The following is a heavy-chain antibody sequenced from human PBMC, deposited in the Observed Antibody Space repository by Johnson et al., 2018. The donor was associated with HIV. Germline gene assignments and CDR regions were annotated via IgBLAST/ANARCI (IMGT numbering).Heavy chain of an antibody. D-gene: IGHD1-1*01. J-gene: IGHJ3*02. CDR2: IGTAGDT. CDR3: ARVLGTSDAFDI. V-gene: IGHV3-13*01. Sequence: MQLVESGGGLVQPGGSLRLSCAASGFTFSSYDMHWVRQATGKGLEWVSAIGTAGDTYYPGSVKGRFTISRENAKNSLYLQMNSLRAGDTAVYYCARVLGTSDAFDIWGQGTMVTVSS. CDR1: GFTFSSYD.